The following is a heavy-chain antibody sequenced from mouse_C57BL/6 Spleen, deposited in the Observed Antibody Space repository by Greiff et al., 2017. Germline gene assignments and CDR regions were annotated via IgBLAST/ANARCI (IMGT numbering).Heavy chain of an antibody. CDR2: IYPSDSET. J-gene: IGHJ3*01. D-gene: IGHD3-2*02. CDR3: ARDSSGYPPY. Sequence: QVQLKQPGAELVRPGSSVKLSCKASGYTFTSYWMDWVKQRPGQGLEWIGNIYPSDSETHYNQKFKDKATLTVDNSSSTAYMQLSSLTSEDSAVXYGARDSSGYPPYWGQGTLVTVSA. V-gene: IGHV1-61*01. CDR1: GYTFTSYW.